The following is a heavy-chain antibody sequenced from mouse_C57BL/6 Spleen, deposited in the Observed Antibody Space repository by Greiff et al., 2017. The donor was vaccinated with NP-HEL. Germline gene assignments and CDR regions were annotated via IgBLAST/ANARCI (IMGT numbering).Heavy chain of an antibody. D-gene: IGHD3-2*02. V-gene: IGHV14-3*01. CDR1: GFHIKNTY. J-gene: IGHJ2*01. CDR2: IDPANGNT. Sequence: VQLQQSVAELVRPGASVKLSCTASGFHIKNTYMHWVKQRPEQGLAWIGRIDPANGNTQYAPKFQGKATITADTSSNTAYLQLSSLTSEDTAIYYCAGDSSGYSDDWGQGTTLTVSS. CDR3: AGDSSGYSDD.